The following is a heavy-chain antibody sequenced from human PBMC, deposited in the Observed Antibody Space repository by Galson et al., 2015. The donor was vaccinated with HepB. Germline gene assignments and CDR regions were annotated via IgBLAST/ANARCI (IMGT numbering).Heavy chain of an antibody. V-gene: IGHV3-21*01. J-gene: IGHJ6*03. CDR1: GFTFSSYS. Sequence: SLRLSCAASGFTFSSYSMNWVRQAPGKGLEWVSSISSSSSYIYYADSVKGRFTISRDNAKSSLYLQMNSLRAEDTAVYYCARDQYCSSTSCYVWEGGWGPAYYMDVWGKGTTVTVSS. D-gene: IGHD2-2*01. CDR2: ISSSSSYI. CDR3: ARDQYCSSTSCYVWEGGWGPAYYMDV.